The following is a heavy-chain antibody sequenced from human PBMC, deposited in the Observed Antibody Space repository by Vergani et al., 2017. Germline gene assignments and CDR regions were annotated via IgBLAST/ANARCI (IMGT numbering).Heavy chain of an antibody. J-gene: IGHJ5*02. V-gene: IGHV3-9*02. CDR2: ISWNSNSI. Sequence: EVQPVESGGGLVQPGRSLRLSSAASGFTSAGYAMHWVPPAPGKGLEWGFGISWNSNSIGYADAVKGRFTISRDNAKNSLYLQMNSLRAEDTALYYWAKDLGTSSGGGWFDPWGQGTLVTVSS. CDR3: AKDLGTSSGGGWFDP. D-gene: IGHD6-6*01. CDR1: GFTSAGYA.